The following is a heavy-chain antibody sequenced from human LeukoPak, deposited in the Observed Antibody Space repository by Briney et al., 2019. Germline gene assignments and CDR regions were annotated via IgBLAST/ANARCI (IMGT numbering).Heavy chain of an antibody. J-gene: IGHJ4*02. D-gene: IGHD3-22*01. V-gene: IGHV3-30*02. CDR1: GFTFSSYG. Sequence: GGSLRLSCAASGFTFSSYGMHWVRQAPGKGLEWVAFIRYDGSNKYYADSVKGRFTISRDNSKNTLYLQMNSLRAEDTAVYYCAKDEDYYDSSGIGDYWGQGTLVTVSS. CDR2: IRYDGSNK. CDR3: AKDEDYYDSSGIGDY.